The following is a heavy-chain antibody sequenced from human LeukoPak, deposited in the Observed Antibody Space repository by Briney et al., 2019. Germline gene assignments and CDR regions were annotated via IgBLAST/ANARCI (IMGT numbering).Heavy chain of an antibody. J-gene: IGHJ4*02. CDR2: ISSSSSYI. V-gene: IGHV3-21*01. D-gene: IGHD3-3*01. Sequence: GGSLRLSCAASGFTFSSYSMNWVRQAPGKGLEWVSSISSSSSYIYYADSVKGRFTISRDNAKNSLYLQMNGLRAEDTAVYYCTRDRNDFWSGYFDYWGQGSLVTVSS. CDR1: GFTFSSYS. CDR3: TRDRNDFWSGYFDY.